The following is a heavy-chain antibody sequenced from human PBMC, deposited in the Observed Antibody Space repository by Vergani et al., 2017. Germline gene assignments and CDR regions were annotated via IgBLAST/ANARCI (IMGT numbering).Heavy chain of an antibody. Sequence: EVQLVESGGGLVQPGRSLRLSCAASGFTFDDYAMHWVRQAPGKGLERVSGISWNSGSIGYADSVKGRFTISRDNAKNSLYLQMNSLKTEDTAVYYCTSPGGYYDSSGYRYWGQGTLVTVSS. CDR3: TSPGGYYDSSGYRY. V-gene: IGHV3-9*01. CDR2: ISWNSGSI. D-gene: IGHD3-22*01. J-gene: IGHJ4*02. CDR1: GFTFDDYA.